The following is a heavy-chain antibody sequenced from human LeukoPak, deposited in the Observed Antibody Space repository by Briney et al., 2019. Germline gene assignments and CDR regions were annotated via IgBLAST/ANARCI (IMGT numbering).Heavy chain of an antibody. CDR3: ARDLISYDSTTHDAFDI. CDR1: GHTFSGYY. J-gene: IGHJ3*02. Sequence: ASVKVSCKASGHTFSGYYVHWVRQAPGQGLEWMGIINPSGGRTSYAQKFQGRVTMTRDMSTSTVYMELSNLRSEDTAVYYCARDLISYDSTTHDAFDIWGRGTMVTVSS. V-gene: IGHV1-46*01. D-gene: IGHD3-22*01. CDR2: INPSGGRT.